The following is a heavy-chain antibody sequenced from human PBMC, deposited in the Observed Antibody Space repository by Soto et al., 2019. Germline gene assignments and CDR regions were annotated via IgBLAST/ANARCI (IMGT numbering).Heavy chain of an antibody. CDR1: GFTFSTYG. D-gene: IGHD2-15*01. V-gene: IGHV3-33*01. Sequence: QMQLVESGGGVVQPGRSLRLSCAASGFTFSTYGMHWVRQAPGKGLEWVALVWFDGSDKYSSDSVKGRFTISRDNSKNTLYLQMNSLRAEDTAVYYCARLYCSASSCYSVGGFDIWGQGTMVTVSS. J-gene: IGHJ3*02. CDR2: VWFDGSDK. CDR3: ARLYCSASSCYSVGGFDI.